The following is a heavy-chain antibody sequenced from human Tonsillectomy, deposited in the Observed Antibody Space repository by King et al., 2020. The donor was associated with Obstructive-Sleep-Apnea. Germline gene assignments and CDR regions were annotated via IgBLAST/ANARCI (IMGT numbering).Heavy chain of an antibody. CDR3: AKGPDFGYSYGLSY. CDR2: ISYDGSNK. Sequence: VQLVESGGGVVQPGRSLRLSCAASGFIFSSYGMHWVRQAPGKGLEWVAVISYDGSNKYYADSVKGRFTISRDNSKNTLYLQMNSLRAEDTAVYYCAKGPDFGYSYGLSYWGQGT. J-gene: IGHJ4*02. CDR1: GFIFSSYG. V-gene: IGHV3-30*18. D-gene: IGHD5-18*01.